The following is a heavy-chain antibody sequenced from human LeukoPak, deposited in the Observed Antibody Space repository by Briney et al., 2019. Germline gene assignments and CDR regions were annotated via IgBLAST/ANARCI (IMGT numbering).Heavy chain of an antibody. V-gene: IGHV4-34*01. J-gene: IGHJ5*02. CDR2: INHSGST. D-gene: IGHD3-10*01. CDR3: ARGRRSYYYGSGSYYGWFDP. Sequence: SETLSLTCTVSGGSISSYYWSWIRQPPGKGPEWIGEINHSGSTNYNPSLKSRVTISVDTSKNQFSLKLSSVTAADTAVYYCARGRRSYYYGSGSYYGWFDPWGQGTLVTVSS. CDR1: GGSISSYY.